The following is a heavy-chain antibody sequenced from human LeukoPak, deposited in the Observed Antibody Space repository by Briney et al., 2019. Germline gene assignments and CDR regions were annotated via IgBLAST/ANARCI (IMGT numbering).Heavy chain of an antibody. CDR1: GYTFTSYY. CDR2: INPNSGDT. D-gene: IGHD5-12*01. J-gene: IGHJ4*02. CDR3: ARGGMGSGYEL. V-gene: IGHV1-2*02. Sequence: AAVKVSRKASGYTFTSYYIFGVRQTPGRGREWMGWINPNSGDTNFAQQFQGRVTMTRDTSTTTAYMGLSRLTVDDTAVYYCARGGMGSGYELWGQGNLVSVSS.